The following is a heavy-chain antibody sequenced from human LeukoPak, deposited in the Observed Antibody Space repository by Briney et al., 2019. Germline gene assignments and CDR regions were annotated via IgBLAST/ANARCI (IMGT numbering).Heavy chain of an antibody. V-gene: IGHV4-61*02. J-gene: IGHJ6*02. Sequence: SQTLSLTYTVSGGSIGSGSYYWNWIRQPAGKGLEWIGRIYTSGSTNYSPSLNSRVTISIDTSKNQFSLELSSVTAADTAVYYCASPNIYCSGGTCYSVGDYYGMDVWGQGTTVTVSS. CDR3: ASPNIYCSGGTCYSVGDYYGMDV. D-gene: IGHD2-15*01. CDR2: IYTSGST. CDR1: GGSIGSGSYY.